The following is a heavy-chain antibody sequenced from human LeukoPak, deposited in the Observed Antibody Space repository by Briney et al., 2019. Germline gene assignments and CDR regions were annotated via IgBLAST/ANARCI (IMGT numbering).Heavy chain of an antibody. CDR2: IKQDGSEA. CDR1: GFTFSSYW. V-gene: IGHV3-7*01. D-gene: IGHD2-8*01. J-gene: IGHJ6*03. Sequence: PGGSLRLSCAASGFTFSSYWMTWVRQAPGKGLEWVANIKQDGSEAYYVDSVKGRFTVSRDNAKNSLYLQLNSLGAEDTAVYYCATRYCTIPACRASSYHCMDNWGKGTTVTVPS. CDR3: ATRYCTIPACRASSYHCMDN.